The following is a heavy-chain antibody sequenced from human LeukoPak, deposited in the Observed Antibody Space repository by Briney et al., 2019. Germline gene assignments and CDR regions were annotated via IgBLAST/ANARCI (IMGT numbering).Heavy chain of an antibody. J-gene: IGHJ4*02. Sequence: GPSVTVSCNASGGTFSSYTISWVRQAPGQGLEWMGRIIPILGIANYDRKFQGRVTITADKSTSTAYMELSSLRPEDTAVYYCERDSVLVPAATIDYWGQRTLVTVSS. CDR2: IIPILGIA. CDR3: ERDSVLVPAATIDY. D-gene: IGHD2-2*01. CDR1: GGTFSSYT. V-gene: IGHV1-69*04.